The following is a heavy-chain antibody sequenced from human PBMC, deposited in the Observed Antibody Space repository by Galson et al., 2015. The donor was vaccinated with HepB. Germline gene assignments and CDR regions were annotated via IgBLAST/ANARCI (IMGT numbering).Heavy chain of an antibody. V-gene: IGHV3-23*01. J-gene: IGHJ6*02. D-gene: IGHD2-2*01. CDR3: AKSPGYISTKYPVGGMDV. Sequence: SLRLSCAASGFSFSTYAMTWVRQAPGKGLVWVSGISASGASTYYAESVEGRVTISRDNSKNTLDLQMNSLRVEDSAVYYCAKSPGYISTKYPVGGMDVWGQGTTVTVSS. CDR2: ISASGAST. CDR1: GFSFSTYA.